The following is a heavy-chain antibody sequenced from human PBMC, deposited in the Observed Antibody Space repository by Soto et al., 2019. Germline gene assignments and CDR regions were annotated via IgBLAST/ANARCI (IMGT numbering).Heavy chain of an antibody. CDR1: GGSMSSYY. CDR2: VYYSGST. CDR3: ASYANYNHF. D-gene: IGHD4-4*01. Sequence: QVQLQESGPGLVKPSETLSLTCNVSGGSMSSYYWSWIRQPPGKGLEWIGYVYYSGSTNYNPSLKSRVTISVDPSKNQFSLKLSSVTAADTAVYYCASYANYNHFWGQGTLVTVSS. V-gene: IGHV4-59*01. J-gene: IGHJ4*02.